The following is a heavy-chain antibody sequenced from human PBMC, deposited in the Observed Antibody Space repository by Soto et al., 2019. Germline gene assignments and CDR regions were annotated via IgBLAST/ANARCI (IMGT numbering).Heavy chain of an antibody. CDR3: ARDVATGAGREGFDC. D-gene: IGHD5-12*01. CDR2: INPKSGGT. CDR1: GDTFTTNY. V-gene: IGHV1-2*02. Sequence: GPSLKVSCKASGDTFTTNYIHWVRQAPGQGLEWMGWINPKSGGTNYPQKFQGRVTMTRGTSLSTVYMTLTRMTSDAPVASPCARDVATGAGREGFDCWGQGIRVTVSS. J-gene: IGHJ4*02.